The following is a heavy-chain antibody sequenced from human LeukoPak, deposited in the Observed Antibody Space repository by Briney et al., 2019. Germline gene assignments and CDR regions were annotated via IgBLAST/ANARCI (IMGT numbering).Heavy chain of an antibody. D-gene: IGHD2-21*02. J-gene: IGHJ6*03. V-gene: IGHV3-30*18. Sequence: PGESLRLSCAASGFTFSSYGMHWVRQAPGKGLEWVAVISYDGSNKYYADSVKGRFTISRDNSKNTLYLQMNSLRAEDAAVYYCAKLSVVTSLLTNYYMDVWGKGTTVTISS. CDR2: ISYDGSNK. CDR3: AKLSVVTSLLTNYYMDV. CDR1: GFTFSSYG.